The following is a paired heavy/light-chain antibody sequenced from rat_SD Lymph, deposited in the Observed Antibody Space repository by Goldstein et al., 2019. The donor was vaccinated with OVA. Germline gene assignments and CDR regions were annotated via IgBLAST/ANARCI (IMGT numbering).Light chain of an antibody. CDR1: EDIYSN. CDR3: QQNYYSPYT. J-gene: IGKJ2-3*01. V-gene: IGKV12S31*01. CDR2: YAN. Sequence: DIQMTQSPASLSASLGETVTIECLTNEDIYSNLAWYQQKPGNSPQLLIHYANNLNDGVPSRFSGSGSGTHYSLKINSLQSEDVSIYFCQQNYYSPYTFGAGTKLELK.
Heavy chain of an antibody. CDR3: ARHRHGGYGALDA. V-gene: IGHV5-25*01. Sequence: EVQLVESGGGLVQPGRSLKLSCAASGFTFTNYYMAWVRQAPKKGLEWVATISTSGSRTFYPDSVKGRFTISRDNAKSSLYLQMNSLKSEDTATYYCARHRHGGYGALDAWGQGTSVTVSS. CDR2: ISTSGSRT. CDR1: GFTFTNYY. J-gene: IGHJ4*01. D-gene: IGHD1-11*01.